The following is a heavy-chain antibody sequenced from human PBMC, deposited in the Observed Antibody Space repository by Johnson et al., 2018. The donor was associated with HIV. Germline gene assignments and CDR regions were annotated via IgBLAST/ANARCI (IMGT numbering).Heavy chain of an antibody. V-gene: IGHV3-30*04. CDR1: GFIFSDYA. Sequence: QMQLVESGGGVVEPGRSLRLSCAASGFIFSDYAMHWVRLAPGKGLEWVAVTSYDGSNKYYADSVKGRFTISRDNSKNTLYLQMNSLRPEDTAVYYCAKGMGLSIGELSDAFHFWGLGTVVTVSS. D-gene: IGHD3-10*01. CDR3: AKGMGLSIGELSDAFHF. J-gene: IGHJ3*01. CDR2: TSYDGSNK.